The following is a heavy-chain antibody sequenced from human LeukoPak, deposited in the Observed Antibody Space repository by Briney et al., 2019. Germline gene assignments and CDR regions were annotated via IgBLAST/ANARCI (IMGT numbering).Heavy chain of an antibody. CDR1: GFTVSSNY. J-gene: IGHJ6*02. CDR2: IYSGGST. D-gene: IGHD5-18*01. Sequence: GGSLRLSCAASGFTVSSNYMSWVRQAPGKGLEWVPVIYSGGSTYYADSVKGRFTISRHNSKNTLYLQMNSLRAEDTAVYYCARVPPYSYGYYYYGMDVWGQGTTVTVSS. CDR3: ARVPPYSYGYYYYGMDV. V-gene: IGHV3-53*04.